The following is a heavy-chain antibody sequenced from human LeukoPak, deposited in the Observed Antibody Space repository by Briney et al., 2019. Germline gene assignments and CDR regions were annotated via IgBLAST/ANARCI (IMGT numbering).Heavy chain of an antibody. J-gene: IGHJ1*01. D-gene: IGHD5-24*01. CDR2: IYGSGQMT. Sequence: PGGSLRLSCEASGFTFSNYAMTWVRQAPGKGLEWVAIIYGSGQMTDYAASVKGRFIISRDNSKNTLYLQMYSLRAEDAAVYYCAKDEPGAGYNAIWGQGTRVTVSS. CDR1: GFTFSNYA. CDR3: AKDEPGAGYNAI. V-gene: IGHV3-23*01.